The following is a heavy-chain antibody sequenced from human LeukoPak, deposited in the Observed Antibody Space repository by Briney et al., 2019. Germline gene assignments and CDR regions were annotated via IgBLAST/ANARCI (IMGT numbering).Heavy chain of an antibody. V-gene: IGHV3-30*18. CDR1: GFTFSSYG. D-gene: IGHD5-18*01. CDR3: AKGDTAMPLINWFDP. Sequence: GRSLRLSCAASGFTFSSYGMHWVRQAPGKGLEWVAVISYDGSNKYYADSVKGRFTISRDNSKNTLYLQMNSLRAEDTAVYYCAKGDTAMPLINWFDPWGQGTLVTDSS. CDR2: ISYDGSNK. J-gene: IGHJ5*02.